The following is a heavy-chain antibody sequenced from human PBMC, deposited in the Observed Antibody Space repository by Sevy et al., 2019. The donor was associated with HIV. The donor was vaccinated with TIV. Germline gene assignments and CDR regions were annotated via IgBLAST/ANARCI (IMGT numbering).Heavy chain of an antibody. J-gene: IGHJ4*02. Sequence: GGSLRLSCAASGFTFNNYWMTWVRQAPGKGLEWVANIKQDGSDKYYMESVKGRFNISRDNTKNSLYLQMNSLRAEDTAVYYCAKDVYWGQGTLVTVSS. CDR3: AKDVY. V-gene: IGHV3-7*03. CDR1: GFTFNNYW. CDR2: IKQDGSDK.